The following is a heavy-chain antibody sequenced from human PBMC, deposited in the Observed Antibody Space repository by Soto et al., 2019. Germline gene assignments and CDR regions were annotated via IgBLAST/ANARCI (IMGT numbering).Heavy chain of an antibody. CDR1: GGTFSSYA. J-gene: IGHJ3*02. D-gene: IGHD3-22*01. CDR3: ARDRPPYYYDSSGPKAFDI. V-gene: IGHV1-69*13. CDR2: IIPIFGTA. Sequence: GASVKLSCKASGGTFSSYAISWVRQAPGQGLEWMGGIIPIFGTANYAQKFQGRVTITADESTSTAYMELSSLRSEDTAVYYCARDRPPYYYDSSGPKAFDIWGQGTMVTVS.